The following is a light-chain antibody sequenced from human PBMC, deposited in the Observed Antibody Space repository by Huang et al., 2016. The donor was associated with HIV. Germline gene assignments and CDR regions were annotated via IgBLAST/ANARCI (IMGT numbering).Light chain of an antibody. CDR3: QQYNNWPPAT. V-gene: IGKV3-15*01. J-gene: IGKJ3*01. CDR2: GAS. Sequence: EIVMTQSPATLSVSPGERATLSCRASQSVSSNLAWYQQTPGQAPRLLIYGASTRATCIPARFSGSGSGTVFTLTISSLQSEDFAVYYCQQYNNWPPATFGPGTKVDIK. CDR1: QSVSSN.